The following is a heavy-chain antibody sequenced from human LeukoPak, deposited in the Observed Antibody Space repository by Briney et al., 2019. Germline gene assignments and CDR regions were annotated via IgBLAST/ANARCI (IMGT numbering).Heavy chain of an antibody. CDR1: GFTFSNYW. V-gene: IGHV3-74*01. CDR3: ARVWFGELYFDY. CDR2: INSDGINT. D-gene: IGHD3-10*01. Sequence: PGGSLRLSCAASGFTFSNYWMHWVRQAPGKGLVWVSRINSDGINTSYADSVKGRFTISRDNSKNTLYLQMNSLRAEDTAVYYCARVWFGELYFDYWGQGTLVTVSS. J-gene: IGHJ4*02.